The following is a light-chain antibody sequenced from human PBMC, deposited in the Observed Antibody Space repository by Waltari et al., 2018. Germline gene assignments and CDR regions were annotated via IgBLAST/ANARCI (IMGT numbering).Light chain of an antibody. Sequence: SVSGSPGQSITISCTGTSSDVGSYNLVSWYQQHPGKAPKLMIYEGSKRPSGVSNRFSGSKSGNTASLTISGLQAEDEADYYCCSYAGSSTYVFGTGTKVTVL. V-gene: IGLV2-23*01. CDR3: CSYAGSSTYV. CDR2: EGS. CDR1: SSDVGSYNL. J-gene: IGLJ1*01.